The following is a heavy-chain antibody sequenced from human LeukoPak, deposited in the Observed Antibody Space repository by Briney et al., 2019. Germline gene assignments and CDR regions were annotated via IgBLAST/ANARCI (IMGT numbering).Heavy chain of an antibody. CDR1: GGSISSSSYY. CDR3: VGYSYGYYYYYFMDV. J-gene: IGHJ6*03. V-gene: IGHV4-39*07. D-gene: IGHD5-18*01. CDR2: IYYSGST. Sequence: KASETLSLTCTVSGGSISSSSYYWGWIRQPPGKGLEWIGSIYYSGSTYYNPSLKSRVTISVDTSKNQFSLKLTSVTAADTAVYYCVGYSYGYYYYYFMDVWGKGTTVTVSS.